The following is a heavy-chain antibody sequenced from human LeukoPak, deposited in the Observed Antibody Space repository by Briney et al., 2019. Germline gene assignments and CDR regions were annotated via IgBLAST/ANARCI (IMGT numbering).Heavy chain of an antibody. Sequence: GGSLRLSCAASGFTFSSYAMHWVRQAPGKGLEWVAVISYDGSNKYYADSVKGRLTISRDDSKNTLYLQMNSLRTEDTAVYYCARTWIQLWLQGYFDYWGQGTLVTVSS. J-gene: IGHJ4*02. CDR2: ISYDGSNK. V-gene: IGHV3-30*04. CDR3: ARTWIQLWLQGYFDY. D-gene: IGHD5-18*01. CDR1: GFTFSSYA.